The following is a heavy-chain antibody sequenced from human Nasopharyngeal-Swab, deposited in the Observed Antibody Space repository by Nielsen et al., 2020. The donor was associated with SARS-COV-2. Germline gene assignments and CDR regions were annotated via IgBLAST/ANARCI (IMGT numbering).Heavy chain of an antibody. V-gene: IGHV3-7*01. D-gene: IGHD3-22*01. CDR3: ESLTYYYGSSGLDY. Sequence: LSLTFAALGFTFISYSMSGVRQAPGKGLEWVANIKQDGSEKYYVDSVKGRFTISRDNAKNSLYLQMNSLRAEDTAVYYCESLTYYYGSSGLDYWGQGTLVTVSS. J-gene: IGHJ4*02. CDR1: GFTFISYS. CDR2: IKQDGSEK.